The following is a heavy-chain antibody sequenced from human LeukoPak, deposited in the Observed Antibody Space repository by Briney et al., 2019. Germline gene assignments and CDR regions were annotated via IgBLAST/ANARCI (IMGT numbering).Heavy chain of an antibody. CDR2: ISYDGSNK. V-gene: IGHV3-30*04. CDR1: GFTFSSYA. CDR3: ARGLHPYGFNWFDP. Sequence: GGSLRLSCAASGFTFSSYAMHWVRQAPGKGLEWVAVISYDGSNKYYADSVKGRFTISRDNSKNTLYLQMNSLRAEDTAVYYCARGLHPYGFNWFDPWGHGTLVTVSS. J-gene: IGHJ5*02. D-gene: IGHD3-10*01.